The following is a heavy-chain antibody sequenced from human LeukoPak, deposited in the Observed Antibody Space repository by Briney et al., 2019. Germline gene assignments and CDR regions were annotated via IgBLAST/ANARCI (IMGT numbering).Heavy chain of an antibody. CDR2: LTVSYAT. D-gene: IGHD3-22*01. Sequence: QPGGSLRLSCAASGFTFSDYAMTWVRQAPGKGREWVSSLTVSYATYNADSMKEWLTIYRDNSKNTLYLQMNSLRAEDTAVYYCARVRYDSTASYFDYWGQGTLVTVSS. CDR1: GFTFSDYA. CDR3: ARVRYDSTASYFDY. V-gene: IGHV3-23*01. J-gene: IGHJ4*02.